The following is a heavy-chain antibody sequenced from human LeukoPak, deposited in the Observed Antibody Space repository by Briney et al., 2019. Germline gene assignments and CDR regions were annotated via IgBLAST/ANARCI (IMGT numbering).Heavy chain of an antibody. CDR1: GGSFSGYY. J-gene: IGHJ5*02. CDR2: INHSGST. CDR3: ARQYSSLDP. D-gene: IGHD6-6*01. V-gene: IGHV4-34*01. Sequence: SETLSLTCAVYGGSFSGYYWSWIRQPPGKGLEWIGEINHSGSTNYNPSLKSRVTISVDTSKNQFSLKLSSVTAADTAVYYCARQYSSLDPWGQGTLVTVSS.